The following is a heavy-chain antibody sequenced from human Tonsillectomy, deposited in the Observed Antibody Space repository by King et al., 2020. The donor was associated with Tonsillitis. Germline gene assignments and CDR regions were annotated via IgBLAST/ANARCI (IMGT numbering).Heavy chain of an antibody. V-gene: IGHV1-2*02. D-gene: IGHD3-22*01. CDR1: GYTFTGFH. CDR3: VGPLGHYYDNSSDYLDH. Sequence: VQLVQSGAEVKKPGASVKVSCKASGYTFTGFHIQWVRQAPGQGLEWMGWINPKSGATKYAQKFQGRVTMTRDTSLSTPYMEMSRLRSGDTAVYHCVGPLGHYYDNSSDYLDHWGQGTLVTVSS. J-gene: IGHJ5*02. CDR2: INPKSGAT.